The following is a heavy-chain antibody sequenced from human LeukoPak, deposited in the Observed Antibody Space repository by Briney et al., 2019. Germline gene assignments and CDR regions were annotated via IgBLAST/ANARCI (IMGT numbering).Heavy chain of an antibody. CDR3: AKDIRAVAGIVDP. V-gene: IGHV3-9*01. CDR1: GFTFDDYA. J-gene: IGHJ5*02. Sequence: GGSLRLSCAASGFTFDDYAMHWVRQAPGKGLEWVSGISWNSGSIGYADSVKGRFTISRDNAKNSLYLQMNSPRAEDTALYYCAKDIRAVAGIVDPWGQGTLVTVSS. CDR2: ISWNSGSI. D-gene: IGHD6-19*01.